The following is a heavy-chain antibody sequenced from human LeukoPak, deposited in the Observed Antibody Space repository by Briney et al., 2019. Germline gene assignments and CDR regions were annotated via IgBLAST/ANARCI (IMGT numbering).Heavy chain of an antibody. CDR2: ISWDGGST. J-gene: IGHJ4*02. CDR1: GFTFDDYT. Sequence: GGSLRLSCVASGFTFDDYTMHWVRQAPGKGLEWVSLISWDGGSTYYADSVKGRFTISRDNSKNSLYLQMNSLRTEDTALYYCARDAGELPVYSFDYWGQGSLVTVSS. CDR3: ARDAGELPVYSFDY. V-gene: IGHV3-43*01. D-gene: IGHD1-26*01.